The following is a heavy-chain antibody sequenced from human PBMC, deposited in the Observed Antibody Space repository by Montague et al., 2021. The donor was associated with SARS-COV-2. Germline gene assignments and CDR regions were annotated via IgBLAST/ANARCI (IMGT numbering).Heavy chain of an antibody. D-gene: IGHD6-19*01. J-gene: IGHJ6*02. Sequence: SLRFSCPASRFTFSDLWMNWVRQAPGKELEWVADIKHDGSEKSYVDSVKGRFTISRDNAKNSLYLQMNSLRAEDTAVYYCARGSTGWYAIFGHYGMDVWGQGTTVTVSS. CDR1: RFTFSDLW. CDR2: IKHDGSEK. V-gene: IGHV3-7*01. CDR3: ARGSTGWYAIFGHYGMDV.